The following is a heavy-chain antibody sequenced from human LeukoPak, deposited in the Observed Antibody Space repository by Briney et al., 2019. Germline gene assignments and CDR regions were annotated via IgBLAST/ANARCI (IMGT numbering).Heavy chain of an antibody. Sequence: SETLSLTCTVSGGSISSSSYYWGWICQPPGKGLEWIGSIYYSGSTYYNPSLKSRVTISVDTSKNQFSLKLSSVTAADTAVYYCARLRLADFDYWGQGTLVTVSS. D-gene: IGHD6-19*01. CDR2: IYYSGST. V-gene: IGHV4-39*01. J-gene: IGHJ4*02. CDR3: ARLRLADFDY. CDR1: GGSISSSSYY.